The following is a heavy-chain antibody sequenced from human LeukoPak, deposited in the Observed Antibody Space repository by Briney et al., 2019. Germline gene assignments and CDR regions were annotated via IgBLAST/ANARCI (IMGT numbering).Heavy chain of an antibody. CDR1: GFTVSNNY. D-gene: IGHD1-26*01. CDR2: IYSDGST. V-gene: IGHV3-66*01. Sequence: GGSLRLSCAASGFTVSNNYMSWVRQAPGKGLEWVSVIYSDGSTYYADSVKGRFTISRDNSKNTLYLQMNNLRVEDTSVYSCARAWWELPYYYYYGMDVWGQGTTVTVSS. CDR3: ARAWWELPYYYYYGMDV. J-gene: IGHJ6*02.